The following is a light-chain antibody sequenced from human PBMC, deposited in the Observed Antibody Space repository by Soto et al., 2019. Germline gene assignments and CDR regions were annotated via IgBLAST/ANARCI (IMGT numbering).Light chain of an antibody. V-gene: IGKV3-20*01. Sequence: EIVLMQSPGTLSLSPGERATLSCRASQSVSSSYLAWYQQKPGQAPRLLIYGASSRATGIPDRFSGSGSGTDFTLTISRLEPEDFAVYYCQKYGSSPPGVVGGGTKVDIK. CDR3: QKYGSSPPGV. J-gene: IGKJ4*01. CDR1: QSVSSSY. CDR2: GAS.